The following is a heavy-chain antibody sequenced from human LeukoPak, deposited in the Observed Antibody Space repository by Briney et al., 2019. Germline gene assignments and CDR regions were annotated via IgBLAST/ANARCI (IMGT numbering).Heavy chain of an antibody. V-gene: IGHV3-74*01. D-gene: IGHD5-12*01. Sequence: PGGSLRLSCAASGFIFRSYWMHWVRQAPGKGLVWVSRIKSDGSSTGYADSVRGRFTISRDNAKNTLYLQMNSLRVEDTAVYYCAREDPTTIEPLDYWGQGTLVTVSS. CDR3: AREDPTTIEPLDY. CDR2: IKSDGSST. J-gene: IGHJ4*02. CDR1: GFIFRSYW.